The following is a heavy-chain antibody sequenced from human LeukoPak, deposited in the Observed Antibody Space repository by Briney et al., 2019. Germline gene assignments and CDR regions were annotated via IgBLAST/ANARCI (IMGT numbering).Heavy chain of an antibody. CDR3: AKDPMGIGPAFDI. J-gene: IGHJ3*02. Sequence: ASVKVSCKASGYTFTGYYMHWVRQAPGQGLEWMGWINPNSGGTNYAQKFQGWVTITRDTSISTAYMELSRLRSDDTAVYYCAKDPMGIGPAFDIWGQGTMVTVSS. CDR2: INPNSGGT. CDR1: GYTFTGYY. D-gene: IGHD7-27*01. V-gene: IGHV1-2*04.